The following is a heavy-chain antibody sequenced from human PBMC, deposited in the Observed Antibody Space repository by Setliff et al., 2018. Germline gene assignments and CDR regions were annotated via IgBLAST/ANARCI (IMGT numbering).Heavy chain of an antibody. CDR2: INHSGRT. CDR3: AKDQWVRSPPLSFSYGMDV. V-gene: IGHV4-34*01. Sequence: SETLSLTCTVYGDSFSDYYWSWIRQPPGKGLEWIEEINHSGRTNYSPSLRSRVTMSVDTSKKQLSLKMSSVTAADTAVYYCAKDQWVRSPPLSFSYGMDVWGQGTTVTVSS. D-gene: IGHD5-12*01. J-gene: IGHJ6*02. CDR1: GDSFSDYY.